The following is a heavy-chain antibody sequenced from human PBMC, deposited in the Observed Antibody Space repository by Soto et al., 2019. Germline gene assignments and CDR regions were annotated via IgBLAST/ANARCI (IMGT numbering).Heavy chain of an antibody. Sequence: GGSLRLSCAASGFTFSNAWMNWVRQAPGKGLEWVGRIKSKTDGGTTDYAAPVKGRFTISRDDSKNTLYLQMNSLKTEDTAVYYCTTDPRPFIRLLVGAPSGMDVWGQGTTVTVSS. V-gene: IGHV3-15*07. CDR1: GFTFSNAW. J-gene: IGHJ6*02. CDR2: IKSKTDGGTT. CDR3: TTDPRPFIRLLVGAPSGMDV. D-gene: IGHD1-26*01.